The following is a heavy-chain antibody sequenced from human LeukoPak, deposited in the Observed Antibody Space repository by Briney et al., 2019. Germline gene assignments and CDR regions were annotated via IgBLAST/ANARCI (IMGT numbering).Heavy chain of an antibody. CDR1: GFAFSSYE. V-gene: IGHV3-48*03. J-gene: IGHJ5*02. CDR2: ISTSGSTI. D-gene: IGHD1-26*01. CDR3: ARDLGENWFDH. Sequence: GGSLRLSCAASGFAFSSYEMNWVRQAPGKGLEWVSYISTSGSTIYYADSVKGRFTISRDNAKNSLYLQMNSLRAEDTAVHYCARDLGENWFDHWGQGTLVTVSS.